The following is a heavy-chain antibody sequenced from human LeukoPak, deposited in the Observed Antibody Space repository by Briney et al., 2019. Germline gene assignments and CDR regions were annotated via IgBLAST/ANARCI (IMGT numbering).Heavy chain of an antibody. D-gene: IGHD4-17*01. J-gene: IGHJ5*02. Sequence: QSGGSLRLSCAASGFTFSNYAMSWVRQAPGKGLEWVSGISGSGGSTYYADSVKGRFTISRDNSKNTLYLQMNSLRAEDTAVYYCAKDLPRMTTVTPNWFDPWGQGTLVTVSS. CDR2: ISGSGGST. V-gene: IGHV3-23*01. CDR1: GFTFSNYA. CDR3: AKDLPRMTTVTPNWFDP.